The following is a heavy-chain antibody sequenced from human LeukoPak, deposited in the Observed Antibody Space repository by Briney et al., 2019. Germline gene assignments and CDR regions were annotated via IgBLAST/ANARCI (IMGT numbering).Heavy chain of an antibody. CDR1: GDSVSSNSAA. D-gene: IGHD2-15*01. CDR2: TYYRSKWYN. J-gene: IGHJ4*02. Sequence: SQTPSLTCAISGDSVSSNSAAWNWIRQSPSRGLEWLGRTYYRSKWYNDYAVSVKSRITINPDTSKNQFSLQLNSVTPEDTAVYYCARDVMDWDCSGGSCYPVGGYFDYWGQGTLVTVSS. CDR3: ARDVMDWDCSGGSCYPVGGYFDY. V-gene: IGHV6-1*01.